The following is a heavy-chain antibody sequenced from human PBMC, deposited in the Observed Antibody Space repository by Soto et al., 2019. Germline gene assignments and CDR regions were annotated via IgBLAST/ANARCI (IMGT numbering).Heavy chain of an antibody. CDR1: IETFASYD. V-gene: IGHV1-18*01. CDR3: ARVTRGSGDWFDP. Sequence: GXSVKVSCKASIETFASYDITWVRQAPGQGLEWMGWISTYNGNTKYAQNVQGRVSMTTDTSTSTAYMELRSLKSDDTAVYYCARVTRGSGDWFDPWGQGTLVTGSS. D-gene: IGHD6-19*01. CDR2: ISTYNGNT. J-gene: IGHJ5*02.